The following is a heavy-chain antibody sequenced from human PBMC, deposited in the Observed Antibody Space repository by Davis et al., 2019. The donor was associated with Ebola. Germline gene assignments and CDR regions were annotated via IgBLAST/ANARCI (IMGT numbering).Heavy chain of an antibody. D-gene: IGHD3-3*01. CDR3: ARLNYDFWSGYYSGNWFDP. Sequence: SETLSLTCTVSGGSISSSSYYWGWIRQPPGKGLEWIGSIYYSGSTYYNPSLKSRITISVDTSKNQFSLKLSSVTAADTAVYYCARLNYDFWSGYYSGNWFDPWGQGTLVTVSS. V-gene: IGHV4-39*01. CDR1: GGSISSSSYY. CDR2: IYYSGST. J-gene: IGHJ5*02.